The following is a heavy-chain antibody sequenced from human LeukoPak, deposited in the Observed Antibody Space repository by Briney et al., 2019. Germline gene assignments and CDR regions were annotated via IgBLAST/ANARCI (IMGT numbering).Heavy chain of an antibody. CDR2: ISSSSSYV. CDR1: GFTFSSYS. V-gene: IGHV3-21*01. CDR3: ARDQAIPAAMRDWFDP. J-gene: IGHJ5*02. Sequence: GGSLRLSCAASGFTFSSYSMNWVRQAPGKGLEWVSSISSSSSYVYYADSVKGRFTISRDNAKNSLYLQMNSLRAEDTAVYYCARDQAIPAAMRDWFDPWGQGTLVTVSS. D-gene: IGHD2-2*01.